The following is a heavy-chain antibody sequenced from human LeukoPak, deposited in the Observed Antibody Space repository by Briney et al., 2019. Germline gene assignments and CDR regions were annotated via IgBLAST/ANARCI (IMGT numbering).Heavy chain of an antibody. CDR1: GFTFNNYA. CDR3: AKDTYSTSPYYFDY. V-gene: IGHV3-23*01. J-gene: IGHJ4*02. D-gene: IGHD1-26*01. CDR2: ISSGGST. Sequence: GGSLRHYCAAAGFTFNNYAMSWVRQAPGKGLKWVSGISSGGSTYYADSVKGRFTISRDNSKNTLYLQMNSLRAEDTAVYYCAKDTYSTSPYYFDYWGQGTLVTVSS.